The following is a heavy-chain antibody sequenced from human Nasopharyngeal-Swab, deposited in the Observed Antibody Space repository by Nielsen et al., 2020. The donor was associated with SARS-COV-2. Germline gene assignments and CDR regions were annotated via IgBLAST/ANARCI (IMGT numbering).Heavy chain of an antibody. D-gene: IGHD4-23*01. J-gene: IGHJ4*02. Sequence: GESLKISCAASGFTFSSYAMSWVRQAPGKGLVWVSHINSDGSSTSYADSVKGRFTISRDNAKNTLYLQMNSLRADDTAVYYCARIPLSTTVVYDTFDYWGQGTLVTVSS. CDR1: GFTFSSYA. CDR3: ARIPLSTTVVYDTFDY. CDR2: INSDGSST. V-gene: IGHV3-74*01.